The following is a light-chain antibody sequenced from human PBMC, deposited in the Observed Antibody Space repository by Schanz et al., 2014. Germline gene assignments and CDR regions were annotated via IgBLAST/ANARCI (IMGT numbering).Light chain of an antibody. CDR3: QSWGTGMRV. J-gene: IGLJ3*02. Sequence: QPVLTQSPSASASLGASVKLTCTLTSGHSNYAIAWHQQQAEKGPRYLMKLHSDGSHNKGDGIPDRFSGSSSGAERYLIISSLQSEDEADYYCQSWGTGMRVFARWTKLT. CDR2: LHSDGSH. CDR1: SGHSNYA. V-gene: IGLV4-69*01.